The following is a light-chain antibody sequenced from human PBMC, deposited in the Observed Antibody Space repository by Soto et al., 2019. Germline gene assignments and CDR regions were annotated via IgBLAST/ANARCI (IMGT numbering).Light chain of an antibody. CDR1: NSNIGADYD. V-gene: IGLV1-40*01. CDR3: QSYDTSLSVV. CDR2: GNN. J-gene: IGLJ2*01. Sequence: QSVLTQPPSVSGAPGQRVTISCTGSNSNIGADYDVHWYQYLPGTAPKLLIYGNNNRPSGVPDRFSGSKSGTSASLAITGLKAEDAADYYCQSYDTSLSVVFGGGTKLTVL.